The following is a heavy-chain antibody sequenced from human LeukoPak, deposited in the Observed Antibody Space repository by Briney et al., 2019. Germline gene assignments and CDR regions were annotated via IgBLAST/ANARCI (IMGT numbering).Heavy chain of an antibody. Sequence: GRSLRLSCAASGFTFSSYGMHWVRQAPGKGLEWVAVISYDGSNKYYADSVKGRFTISRDNSKNTLYLQMNSLRAEDTAIYYCAKAPQQWLVLGHWGQGTLVTVSS. D-gene: IGHD6-19*01. V-gene: IGHV3-30*18. CDR1: GFTFSSYG. CDR2: ISYDGSNK. CDR3: AKAPQQWLVLGH. J-gene: IGHJ4*02.